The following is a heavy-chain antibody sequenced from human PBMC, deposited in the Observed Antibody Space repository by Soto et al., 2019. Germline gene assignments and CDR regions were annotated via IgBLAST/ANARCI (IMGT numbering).Heavy chain of an antibody. CDR1: GGSISGFF. D-gene: IGHD2-21*02. J-gene: IGHJ4*02. CDR3: ARDCENDRGDWDYFDY. Sequence: QVQLQESGPGLVKPSETLSLTCTVSGGSISGFFWSWIRQPPGKGLEWIGYIYSSGNTNYNPSLNSRVTLSVDTSKNQFSLKLRSVTAADTAVYYCARDCENDRGDWDYFDYGGLGTLVTVSS. V-gene: IGHV4-59*01. CDR2: IYSSGNT.